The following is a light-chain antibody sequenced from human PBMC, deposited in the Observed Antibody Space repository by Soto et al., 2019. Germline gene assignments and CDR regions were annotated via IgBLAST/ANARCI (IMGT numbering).Light chain of an antibody. CDR2: EVS. V-gene: IGLV2-14*01. Sequence: QPVLTQPASVSGSPGQSITISCTGTSSDVGGYKYVSWYQHHPGRAPKLIIFEVSNRPSGVSDRFSGSKSGNTASLTISGLQAEDDADYYCTSFTSVTRYVFGTGTQLTVL. CDR3: TSFTSVTRYV. CDR1: SSDVGGYKY. J-gene: IGLJ1*01.